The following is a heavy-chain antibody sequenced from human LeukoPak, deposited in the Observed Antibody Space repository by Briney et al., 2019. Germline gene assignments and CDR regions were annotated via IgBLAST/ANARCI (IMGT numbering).Heavy chain of an antibody. J-gene: IGHJ4*02. CDR1: GLTFSNYA. Sequence: GGSLRLSCAASGLTFSNYAMNWVRQAPGKGLEWVAVISSDGGTKYYADSVKGRFTPSRDNSRNTLDLQMNSLGPEDTAVYYCAKEYDSGGYGAYFDYWGQGTLVTVSS. V-gene: IGHV3-30*18. CDR3: AKEYDSGGYGAYFDY. CDR2: ISSDGGTK. D-gene: IGHD3-10*01.